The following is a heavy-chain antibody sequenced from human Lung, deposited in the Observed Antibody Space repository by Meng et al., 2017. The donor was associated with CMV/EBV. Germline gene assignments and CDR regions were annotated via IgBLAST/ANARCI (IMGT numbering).Heavy chain of an antibody. CDR3: ARGGRTRLRYFDWLFLFDY. Sequence: ESXKISXAASGFTFSSYWMSWVRQGPGKGLEWVANIKQDGSEKYYVDSVKGRFTISRDNAKNELYLQMNSLRAEDTAVYYCARGGRTRLRYFDWLFLFDYWGQGTXVTVSS. CDR2: IKQDGSEK. J-gene: IGHJ4*02. V-gene: IGHV3-7*04. CDR1: GFTFSSYW. D-gene: IGHD3-9*01.